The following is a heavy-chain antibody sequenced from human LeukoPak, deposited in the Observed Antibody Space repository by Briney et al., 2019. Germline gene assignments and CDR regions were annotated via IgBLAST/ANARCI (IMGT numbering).Heavy chain of an antibody. CDR2: IRSKAYGGTT. D-gene: IGHD3-10*01. CDR3: TRGFLMVRGVIDY. J-gene: IGHJ4*02. V-gene: IGHV3-49*04. CDR1: RFTFGDYA. Sequence: GRSLRLSCTASRFTFGDYAMSWVRQAPGKGLEWVGFIRSKAYGGTTEYAASVKGRFTISRDDSKSIAYLQMNSLKTEDTAVYYCTRGFLMVRGVIDYWGQGTLVTVSS.